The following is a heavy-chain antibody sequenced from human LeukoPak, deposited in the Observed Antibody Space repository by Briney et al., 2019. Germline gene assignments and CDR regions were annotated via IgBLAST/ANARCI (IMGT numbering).Heavy chain of an antibody. V-gene: IGHV4-31*03. CDR1: GGSISSGGYY. CDR3: VRVFIRADPYFDY. D-gene: IGHD3-10*01. Sequence: PSETLSLTCTVSGGSISSGGYYWSWIRQHPGKGLEWIGYIYYSGSTYYNPSLKSRVTISVDTSKNQFSLKLSSVTAADTAVYYCVRVFIRADPYFDYWGQGTLVTVSS. J-gene: IGHJ4*02. CDR2: IYYSGST.